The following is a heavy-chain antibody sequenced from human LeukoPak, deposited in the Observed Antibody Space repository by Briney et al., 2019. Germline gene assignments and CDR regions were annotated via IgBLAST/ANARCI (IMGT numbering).Heavy chain of an antibody. CDR1: GYSFNSHW. Sequence: GESLKISCKGSGYSFNSHWIGWVRQMPGKGLEWMGIIHPGDSDTRYSPSFQGQVTMSADKSISTAYLQWSSLKASDTAMYYCAHKGFAAFDIWGPGTMVTVSS. CDR2: IHPGDSDT. V-gene: IGHV5-51*01. CDR3: AHKGFAAFDI. J-gene: IGHJ3*02.